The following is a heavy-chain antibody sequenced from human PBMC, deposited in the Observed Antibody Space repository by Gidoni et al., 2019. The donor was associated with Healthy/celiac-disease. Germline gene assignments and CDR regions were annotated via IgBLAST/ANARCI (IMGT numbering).Heavy chain of an antibody. CDR3: AKDILVAAAGTNNAFDI. V-gene: IGHV3-9*01. CDR1: GFTFVDYA. J-gene: IGHJ3*02. D-gene: IGHD6-13*01. CDR2: ISWNSGSI. Sequence: EVQLVESGGGLVQPGRSLRLSCAASGFTFVDYAMHWVRQAPGKGLEWVSGISWNSGSIGYADSVKGRFTISRDNAKNSLYLQMNSMRAEDTALYYCAKDILVAAAGTNNAFDIWGQGTMVTVSS.